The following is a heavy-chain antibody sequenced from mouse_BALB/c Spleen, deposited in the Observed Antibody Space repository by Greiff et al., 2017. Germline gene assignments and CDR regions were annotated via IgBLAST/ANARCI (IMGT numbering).Heavy chain of an antibody. CDR1: GYTFTDYE. CDR3: TNSYYGNRGFAY. J-gene: IGHJ3*01. Sequence: VKLQESGAELVRPGASVTLSCKASGYTFTDYEMHWVKQTPVHGLEWIGAIDPETGGTAYNQKFKGKATLTADKSSSTAYMELRSLTSEDSAVYYCTNSYYGNRGFAYWGQGTLVTVSA. V-gene: IGHV1-15*01. D-gene: IGHD2-10*01. CDR2: IDPETGGT.